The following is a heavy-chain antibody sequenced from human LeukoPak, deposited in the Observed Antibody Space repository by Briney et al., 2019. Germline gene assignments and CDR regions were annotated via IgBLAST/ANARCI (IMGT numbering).Heavy chain of an antibody. V-gene: IGHV3-21*05. CDR1: GFTFSLYA. CDR2: INDESSDI. CDR3: ARDTFQPGLIDS. D-gene: IGHD2-2*01. J-gene: IGHJ4*02. Sequence: GGSLRLSCAASGFTFSLYAMNWVRQAPGKGLEWVSYINDESSDIHYAGSVRGRFTISRDDARQTLHLQLSSLRVEDTAVYYCARDTFQPGLIDSWGQGTLVTVSS.